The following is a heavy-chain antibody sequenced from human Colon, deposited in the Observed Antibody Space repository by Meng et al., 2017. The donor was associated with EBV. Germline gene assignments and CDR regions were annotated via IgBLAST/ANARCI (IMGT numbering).Heavy chain of an antibody. D-gene: IGHD3-16*02. CDR1: GDSVSSNSVS. CDR3: VRYRETYFDY. J-gene: IGHJ4*02. Sequence: QVQPQQSGPGLVKPSQXLSLTCAISGDSVSSNSVSWNWIRQSPSRGLEWLGRTSYRSKWNNDYAVSVKSRVTINPDTSKNQFSLQLNSVTPDDTAVYYCVRYRETYFDYWGQGTLVTVSS. CDR2: TSYRSKWNN. V-gene: IGHV6-1*01.